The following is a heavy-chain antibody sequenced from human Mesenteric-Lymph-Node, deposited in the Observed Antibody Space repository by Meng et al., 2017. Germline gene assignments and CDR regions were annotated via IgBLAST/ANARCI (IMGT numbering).Heavy chain of an antibody. CDR2: ISWNSGSI. CDR1: GFTFDDYA. CDR3: AKDIGGDLAFDI. V-gene: IGHV3-9*01. Sequence: SLKISCAASGFTFDDYAMHWVRQAPGKGLEWVSGISWNSGSIGYADSAKGRFTISRDNAKNSLYLQMNSLRAEDTALYYCAKDIGGDLAFDIWGQGTMVTVSS. J-gene: IGHJ3*02. D-gene: IGHD3-10*01.